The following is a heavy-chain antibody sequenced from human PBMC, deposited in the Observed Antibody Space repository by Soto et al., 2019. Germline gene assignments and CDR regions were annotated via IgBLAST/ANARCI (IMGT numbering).Heavy chain of an antibody. CDR3: AREIRVRGVIWRRDVYYYGMDV. D-gene: IGHD3-10*01. Sequence: QVQLVESGGGVVQPGRSLRLSCAASGFTFSSYAMHWVRQAPGKGLEWVAVISYDGSNKYYADSVKGRLTISRDNSKNTLYRQMNSLRAEHTAVYYCAREIRVRGVIWRRDVYYYGMDVWGQGTTVTVSS. V-gene: IGHV3-30-3*01. CDR2: ISYDGSNK. J-gene: IGHJ6*02. CDR1: GFTFSSYA.